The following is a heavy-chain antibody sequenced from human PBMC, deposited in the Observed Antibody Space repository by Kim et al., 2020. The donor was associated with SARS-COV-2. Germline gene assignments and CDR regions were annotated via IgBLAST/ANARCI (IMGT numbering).Heavy chain of an antibody. CDR2: ISSSSSYI. Sequence: GGSLRLSCAASGFTFSSYSMNWVRQAPGKGLEWVSSISSSSSYIYYADSVKGRFTISRDNAKNSLYLQMNSLRAEDTAVYYCARDLIGELPFWYYYYGMDVWGQGTTVTVSS. CDR1: GFTFSSYS. J-gene: IGHJ6*02. V-gene: IGHV3-21*01. D-gene: IGHD3-10*01. CDR3: ARDLIGELPFWYYYYGMDV.